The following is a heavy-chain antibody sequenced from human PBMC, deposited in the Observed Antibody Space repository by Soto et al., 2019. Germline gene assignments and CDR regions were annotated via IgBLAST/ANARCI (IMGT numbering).Heavy chain of an antibody. CDR2: IWYDGSNK. V-gene: IGHV3-33*01. D-gene: IGHD2-2*02. Sequence: QVQLVESGGGVVQPGRSLRLSCAASGFTFSSCGMHWVRQAPGKGLEWVAVIWYDGSNKYYVDSVKGRFTISRDNSKNTLYLQMNSLRAEDTAVYYCARENHTWNWFDPWGQGTLVTVSS. J-gene: IGHJ5*02. CDR3: ARENHTWNWFDP. CDR1: GFTFSSCG.